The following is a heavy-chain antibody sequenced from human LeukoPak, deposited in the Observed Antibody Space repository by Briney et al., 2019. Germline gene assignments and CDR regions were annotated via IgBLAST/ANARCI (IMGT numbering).Heavy chain of an antibody. V-gene: IGHV4-4*07. CDR2: IYTSGST. J-gene: IGHJ6*02. CDR1: GDSISSYY. CDR3: ARGRGREGKLRSPKIYYYYGMDV. D-gene: IGHD3-10*01. Sequence: SETLSLTCTVSGDSISSYYWSWIRQPAGKGLEWIGRIYTSGSTNYNPSLKSRVTISVDTSKNQFSLKLSSVTAADTAVYYCARGRGREGKLRSPKIYYYYGMDVWGQGTTVTVSS.